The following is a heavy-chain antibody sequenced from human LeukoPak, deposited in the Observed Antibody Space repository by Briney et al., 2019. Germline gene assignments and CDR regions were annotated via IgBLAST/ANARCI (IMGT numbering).Heavy chain of an antibody. CDR1: GYTFTSYY. CDR2: INPSGGST. Sequence: ASVKVSCKASGYTFTSYYMHWVRQAPGQGLEWMGIINPSGGSTSYAQKLQGRVTMTRNTSISTAYMELSSLRSEDTAVYYCARGLQAAGTGFWFDPWGQGTLVTVSS. CDR3: ARGLQAAGTGFWFDP. V-gene: IGHV1-46*01. D-gene: IGHD6-13*01. J-gene: IGHJ5*02.